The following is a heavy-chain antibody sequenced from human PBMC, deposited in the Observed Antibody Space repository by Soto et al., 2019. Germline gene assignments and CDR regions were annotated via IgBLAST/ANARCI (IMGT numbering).Heavy chain of an antibody. D-gene: IGHD6-13*01. CDR2: INPNSGGT. CDR3: ARAADRAAAGRPNYYYYGMDV. J-gene: IGHJ6*02. CDR1: GYTFTGYY. V-gene: IGHV1-2*02. Sequence: ASVKVSCKASGYTFTGYYMHWVRQAPGQGLEWMGWINPNSGGTNYAQKFQGRVTMTRDTSISTDYMELSRMRSDDTAVYYCARAADRAAAGRPNYYYYGMDVWGQGSTVTVSS.